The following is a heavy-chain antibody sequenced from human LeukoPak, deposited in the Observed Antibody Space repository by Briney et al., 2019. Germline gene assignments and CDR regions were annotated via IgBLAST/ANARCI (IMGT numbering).Heavy chain of an antibody. Sequence: GGSLRLSCAASGSSFTSYWMHWVRQPPGKGLMWVARVDHGGSGTAYADAVTGRFTISRDNAKNTVYLQMNSLILEDTAVHYCVTDLGWGQGTLVSVSS. J-gene: IGHJ4*02. CDR1: GSSFTSYW. CDR3: VTDLG. V-gene: IGHV3-74*01. CDR2: VDHGGSGT.